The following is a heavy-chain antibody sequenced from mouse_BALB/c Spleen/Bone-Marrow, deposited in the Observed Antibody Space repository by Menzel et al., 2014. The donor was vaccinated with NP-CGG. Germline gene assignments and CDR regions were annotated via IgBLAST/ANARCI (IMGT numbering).Heavy chain of an antibody. J-gene: IGHJ4*01. CDR2: IWAGGST. CDR3: ARDPHFLSTMISYYYAMDY. V-gene: IGHV2-9*02. Sequence: QVQLKESGPGLVAPSQSLSITCTVSGFSLTSYGVHWVRQPPGKGLEWLGVIWAGGSTNYNSALMSRLSISKDNSKSQVFLKMNSLQTDDTAMYYCARDPHFLSTMISYYYAMDYWGQGTSVTVSS. CDR1: GFSLTSYG. D-gene: IGHD2-4*01.